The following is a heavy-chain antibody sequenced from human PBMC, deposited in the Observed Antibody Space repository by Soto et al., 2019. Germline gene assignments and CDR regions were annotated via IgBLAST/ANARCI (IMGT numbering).Heavy chain of an antibody. CDR1: GFTFSSYA. Sequence: GGSLRLSCAASGFTFSSYAMSWVRQAPGKGLEWVSAISGSGGSTYYADSVKGRFTISRDNSKNTLYLQMNSLRAEDTAVYYCAKGVLREDGNYYYYYGMDVWGQGTTVTVS. CDR3: AKGVLREDGNYYYYYGMDV. D-gene: IGHD1-26*01. V-gene: IGHV3-23*01. CDR2: ISGSGGST. J-gene: IGHJ6*02.